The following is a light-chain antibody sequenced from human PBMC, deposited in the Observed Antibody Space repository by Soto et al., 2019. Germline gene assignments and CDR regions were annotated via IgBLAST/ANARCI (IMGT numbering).Light chain of an antibody. Sequence: IRMTQSPSSVSASVGDRVTITCRTSQGIRSDLGWYQQKPGKAPKLLIYAASSSQGGVPSRFSGSGSGTEFTLTISSLQPDDFATYYYQQYNSYSWTFGQGTKVDIK. CDR1: QGIRSD. CDR3: QQYNSYSWT. V-gene: IGKV1-17*01. J-gene: IGKJ1*01. CDR2: AAS.